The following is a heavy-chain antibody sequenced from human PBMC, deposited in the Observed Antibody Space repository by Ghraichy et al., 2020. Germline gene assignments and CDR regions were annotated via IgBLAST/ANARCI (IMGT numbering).Heavy chain of an antibody. CDR3: ARLGRRRGGWHKGYGGMDV. D-gene: IGHD5-18*01. J-gene: IGHJ6*02. V-gene: IGHV4-59*08. CDR2: IYYSGST. Sequence: SETLSLTCTVSGGSISSYYWSWIRQPPGKGLEWIGYIYYSGSTNYNPSLKSRVTISVDTSKNQFSLKLSSVTAADTAVYYCARLGRRRGGWHKGYGGMDVWGQGTTVTVSS. CDR1: GGSISSYY.